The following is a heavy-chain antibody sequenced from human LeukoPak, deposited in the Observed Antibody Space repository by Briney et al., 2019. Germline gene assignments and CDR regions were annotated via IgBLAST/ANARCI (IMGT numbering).Heavy chain of an antibody. V-gene: IGHV3-23*01. CDR2: IIGSGMTT. Sequence: GGSLRLSCAASGITFSSYGMNWVRQAPGKGLEWVSGIIGSGMTTFYVDSVKGRFTISRDNSKNTLNLQMDSLRAEDTAVYYCAKAGGATTSWYFDVWGRGTLVTVSS. J-gene: IGHJ2*01. CDR1: GITFSSYG. CDR3: AKAGGATTSWYFDV. D-gene: IGHD1-14*01.